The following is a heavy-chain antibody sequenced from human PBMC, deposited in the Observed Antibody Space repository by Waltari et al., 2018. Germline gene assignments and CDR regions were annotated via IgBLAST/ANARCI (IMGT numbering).Heavy chain of an antibody. CDR2: IYYSGST. J-gene: IGHJ5*02. Sequence: QVQLQESGPGLVKPSETLSLTCTVSGGSISSYYWSWIRQPPGKGLEWIGYIYYSGSTNYNPSLKSRVTISVDTSKNQFSLKLSSVTAADTAVYYCARHEEPLYYDFWSPPWFDPWGQGTLVTVSS. V-gene: IGHV4-59*08. CDR3: ARHEEPLYYDFWSPPWFDP. D-gene: IGHD3-3*01. CDR1: GGSISSYY.